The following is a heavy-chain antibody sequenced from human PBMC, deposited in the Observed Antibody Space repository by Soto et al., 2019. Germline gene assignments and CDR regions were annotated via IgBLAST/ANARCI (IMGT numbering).Heavy chain of an antibody. CDR3: ATLREAVTTFVY. Sequence: SCGRQAPCKGLEWVARITSRGSVKHYADAVRRRFSISKDNAENSLFIQMYSLGAEDMVVYYCATLREAVTTFVYWGQGTPVTVSS. D-gene: IGHD4-17*01. J-gene: IGHJ4*02. CDR2: ITSRGSVK. V-gene: IGHV3-7*01.